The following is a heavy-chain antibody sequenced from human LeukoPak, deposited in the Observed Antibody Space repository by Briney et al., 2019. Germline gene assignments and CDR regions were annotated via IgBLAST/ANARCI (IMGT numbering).Heavy chain of an antibody. CDR3: TRDNGLDV. Sequence: GGSLRLSCAASGFTFSSYWMSWVRQAPGKGLMWVSQINSDGSATSCADPVKGRCTISRDNAKNMLYLEMNSLRVEDTAVYFCTRDNGLDVWGQGTTVTVSS. CDR2: INSDGSAT. CDR1: GFTFSSYW. V-gene: IGHV3-74*01. J-gene: IGHJ6*02.